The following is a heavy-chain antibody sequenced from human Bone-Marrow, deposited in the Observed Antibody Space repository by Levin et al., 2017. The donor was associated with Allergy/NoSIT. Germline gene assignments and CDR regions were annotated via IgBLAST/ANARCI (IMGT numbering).Heavy chain of an antibody. CDR1: GYTFTSYA. D-gene: IGHD4-17*01. CDR3: ARVRTYGDKTPYYYYYMDV. J-gene: IGHJ6*03. Sequence: ASVKVSCKASGYTFTSYAMNWVRQAPGQGLEWMGWINTNTGNPTYAQGFTGRFVFSLDTSVSTAYLQISSLKAEDTAVYYCARVRTYGDKTPYYYYYMDVWGKGTTVTVSS. V-gene: IGHV7-4-1*02. CDR2: INTNTGNP.